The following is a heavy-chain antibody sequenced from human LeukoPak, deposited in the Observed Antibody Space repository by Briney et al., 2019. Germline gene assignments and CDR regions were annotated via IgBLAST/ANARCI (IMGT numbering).Heavy chain of an antibody. Sequence: GGSLRLSCAASGFTFSSYGMHWVRQAPGKGLEWVAVISYDGSNKYYADSVKGRFTISGDNSKNTLYLQMNSLRAEDTAVYYCAKAVNYGSGSYYNVHYYYYGMDVWGQGTTVTVSS. CDR1: GFTFSSYG. J-gene: IGHJ6*02. CDR3: AKAVNYGSGSYYNVHYYYYGMDV. V-gene: IGHV3-30*18. CDR2: ISYDGSNK. D-gene: IGHD3-10*01.